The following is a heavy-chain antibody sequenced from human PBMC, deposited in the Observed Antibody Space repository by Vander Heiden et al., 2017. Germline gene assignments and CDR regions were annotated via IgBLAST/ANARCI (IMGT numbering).Heavy chain of an antibody. J-gene: IGHJ4*02. V-gene: IGHV3-30*04. CDR2: VSYDGRDK. CDR3: ARQGGYSYGYFDY. D-gene: IGHD5-18*01. Sequence: QVQLVESGGGVVQPGRSLRLSCADSGSAFSSDSIHWVRQAPGKGLQWVAVVSYDGRDKYYADSVKGRFTISRDTSKHTVFLQMNSLRVDDTAVYYCARQGGYSYGYFDYWGAGTVVSVSS. CDR1: GSAFSSDS.